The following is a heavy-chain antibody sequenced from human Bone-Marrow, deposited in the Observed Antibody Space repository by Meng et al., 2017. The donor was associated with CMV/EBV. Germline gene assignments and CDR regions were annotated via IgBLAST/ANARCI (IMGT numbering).Heavy chain of an antibody. CDR2: IHVDGRGI. D-gene: IGHD1-26*01. CDR3: ARGLEENLGWEMGY. V-gene: IGHV3-74*01. CDR1: GFTVRSYW. J-gene: IGHJ4*02. Sequence: EVQLXXXXXGLVXPXXXLRLXXXVSGFTVRSYWMHWVRQAPGKGLEWVSRIHVDGRGISYADSVKGRFTIFKDDARNSLHLQMNSLRVEDTAVYYCARGLEENLGWEMGYWGQGTLVTVSS.